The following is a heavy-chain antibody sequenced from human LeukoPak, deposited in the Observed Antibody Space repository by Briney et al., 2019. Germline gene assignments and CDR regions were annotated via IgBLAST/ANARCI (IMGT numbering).Heavy chain of an antibody. J-gene: IGHJ4*02. CDR2: MSPHSGNT. V-gene: IGHV1-8*03. D-gene: IGHD3-10*01. Sequence: GASVKVSCKASGYTFTNYEINWVRQASGHGLEWMGWMSPHSGNTDYSQKFQGRLTITRDTSISTAYMELSSLRSEDTAIYYCVRAGSKVTLPFDYWGQGTLVTVSS. CDR3: VRAGSKVTLPFDY. CDR1: GYTFTNYE.